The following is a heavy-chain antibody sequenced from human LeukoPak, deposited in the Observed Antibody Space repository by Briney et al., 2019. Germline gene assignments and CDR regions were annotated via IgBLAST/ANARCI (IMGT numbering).Heavy chain of an antibody. D-gene: IGHD6-6*01. J-gene: IGHJ4*02. CDR3: TKASAARCICVFCYPFDH. CDR1: GFTVSSNY. CDR2: IYSGGST. V-gene: IGHV3-53*01. Sequence: GGSLRLSCAASGFTVSSNYMSWVRQAPGKGLEWVSVIYSGGSTYYADSVKGRFTISRDNSKNTLYLQMNSLRVEDTAAYYCTKASAARCICVFCYPFDHWGQGTLVTVSS.